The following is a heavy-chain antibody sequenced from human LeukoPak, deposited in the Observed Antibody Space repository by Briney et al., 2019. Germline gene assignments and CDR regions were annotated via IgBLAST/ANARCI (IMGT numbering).Heavy chain of an antibody. Sequence: EASVKVSCKASGYTFTGYYMHWMRQAPGQGLEWMGWINPNSGGTNYAQKFQGRVTMTRDTSISTAYMELSRLRSDDTAVYYCARESGYGDLRVYGYWGQGTLVTVSS. CDR1: GYTFTGYY. CDR3: ARESGYGDLRVYGY. CDR2: INPNSGGT. D-gene: IGHD4-17*01. V-gene: IGHV1-2*02. J-gene: IGHJ4*02.